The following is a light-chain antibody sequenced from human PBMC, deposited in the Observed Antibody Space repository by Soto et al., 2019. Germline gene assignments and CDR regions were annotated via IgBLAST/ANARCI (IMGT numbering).Light chain of an antibody. CDR1: QTVGSSF. CDR3: HQYGSSQT. Sequence: EIVLTQSPCTLSLSPGERATLACRASQTVGSSFLAWFQHKPGQAPRLLIYGASTRATGIPDRFSGSGSGTDFTLTISRLEPEDFAVYYCHQYGSSQTFGQGTKVDIK. V-gene: IGKV3-20*01. J-gene: IGKJ1*01. CDR2: GAS.